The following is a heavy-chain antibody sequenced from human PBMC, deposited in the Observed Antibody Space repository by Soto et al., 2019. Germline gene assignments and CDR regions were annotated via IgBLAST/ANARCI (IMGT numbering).Heavy chain of an antibody. J-gene: IGHJ4*02. D-gene: IGHD5-18*01. V-gene: IGHV1-18*04. CDR2: ISAYNGNT. CDR1: GYTFTSYG. CDR3: ARESGGWGYSYGLYYFDY. Sequence: QVQLVQSGAEVKKPGASVKVSCKASGYTFTSYGISWVRQAPGQGLEWMGWISAYNGNTNYAQKLQGRVTMTTDTSTSTAYMELRSLRSDDTAVYYCARESGGWGYSYGLYYFDYWGQGTLVTVSS.